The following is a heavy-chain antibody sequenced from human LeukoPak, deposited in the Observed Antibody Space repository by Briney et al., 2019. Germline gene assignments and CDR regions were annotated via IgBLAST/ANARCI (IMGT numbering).Heavy chain of an antibody. V-gene: IGHV3-21*01. CDR1: GFTFSSYS. CDR2: ISSSSSYI. CDR3: ARVHYGSGSYYNDDY. Sequence: PGGSLRLSCAASGFTFSSYSMNWVRQAPGKGLEWVSSISSSSSYIYYADSVKGRFTISRDNAKNSLYLQMNSLRADDTAVYYCARVHYGSGSYYNDDYWGQGTLVTVSS. J-gene: IGHJ4*02. D-gene: IGHD3-10*01.